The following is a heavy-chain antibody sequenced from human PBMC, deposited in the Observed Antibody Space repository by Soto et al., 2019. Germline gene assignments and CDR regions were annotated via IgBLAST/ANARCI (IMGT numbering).Heavy chain of an antibody. Sequence: EVQLVESGGGLVKPGGSLRLSCAASGFTFSSYSMNWVRQAPGKGLEWVSSISSSSSYIYYADSVKGRFTISRDNAKNSLYLQMNSLRAEDTAVYYCARVSVAAAEGDWGQGTLVIVSS. D-gene: IGHD6-13*01. J-gene: IGHJ4*02. CDR2: ISSSSSYI. CDR3: ARVSVAAAEGD. V-gene: IGHV3-21*01. CDR1: GFTFSSYS.